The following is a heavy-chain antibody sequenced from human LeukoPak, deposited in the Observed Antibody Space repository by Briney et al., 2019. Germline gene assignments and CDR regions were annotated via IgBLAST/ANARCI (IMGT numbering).Heavy chain of an antibody. Sequence: GGSLRLSCAASGFTFSNYGMHWVRQAPGKGLEWMAVISHDGNNKNYADSVKGRFTISRDNSKNTLFLQMNSLRAEDTAMYYCAKGEGITGTATPDYWGQGTLLTVSS. V-gene: IGHV3-30*18. CDR1: GFTFSNYG. J-gene: IGHJ4*02. CDR2: ISHDGNNK. D-gene: IGHD1-20*01. CDR3: AKGEGITGTATPDY.